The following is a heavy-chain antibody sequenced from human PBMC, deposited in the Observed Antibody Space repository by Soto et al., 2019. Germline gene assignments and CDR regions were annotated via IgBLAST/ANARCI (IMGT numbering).Heavy chain of an antibody. CDR1: GGTFSSYA. D-gene: IGHD2-2*02. CDR2: IIPIFGTA. J-gene: IGHJ6*02. CDR3: SRGGGYCSSTSCYTSYYYYGMDV. Sequence: QVQLVQSGAEVKKPGSSVKVSCKASGGTFSSYAISWGRQAPGQGLEWMGGIIPIFGTANYAQKFQGRVTITADESTSTAYMELSSLRSEDTAVYYCSRGGGYCSSTSCYTSYYYYGMDVWGQGTTVTVSS. V-gene: IGHV1-69*01.